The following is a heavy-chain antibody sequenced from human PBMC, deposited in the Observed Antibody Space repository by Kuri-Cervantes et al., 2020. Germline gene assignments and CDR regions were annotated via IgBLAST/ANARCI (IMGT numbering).Heavy chain of an antibody. CDR3: AKDMFYYDTGGAFDI. V-gene: IGHV4-61*02. D-gene: IGHD3-22*01. Sequence: SETLSLTCTVSGGSISSSNYYWGWIRQPAGKGLEWIGRIYTSGSTNYNPSLKSRVTISVDTSKNQFSLKLSSVTAADTAVYYCAKDMFYYDTGGAFDIWGQGTLVTVSS. CDR1: GGSISSSNYY. CDR2: IYTSGST. J-gene: IGHJ3*02.